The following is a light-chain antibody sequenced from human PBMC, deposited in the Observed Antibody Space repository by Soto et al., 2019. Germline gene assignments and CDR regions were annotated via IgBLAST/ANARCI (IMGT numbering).Light chain of an antibody. V-gene: IGLV1-40*01. J-gene: IGLJ1*01. CDR3: QSYDKRLTAYV. CDR1: SSSIGAGYE. Sequence: QSVLTQPPSVSGAQGQRVPISCSGTSSSIGAGYEVHWYHQLPGTAPKLVVSGNGNRPSGVPDRLSASKSGTSASLAITGLQAEDEGHYYCQSYDKRLTAYVFGTGTKLTVL. CDR2: GNG.